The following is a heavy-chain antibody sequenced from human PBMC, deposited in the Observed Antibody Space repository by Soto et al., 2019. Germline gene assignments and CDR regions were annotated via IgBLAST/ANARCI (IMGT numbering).Heavy chain of an antibody. Sequence: PGGSLRLSCAASGFTFNGYWMAWVRQAPGKGLEWVANIKQDGSDKNYVDSVKGRFTISRDNAKNSLYLQMNSLRVEDTAVYYCARDTSGALDHWGQGTLVTVSS. CDR3: ARDTSGALDH. D-gene: IGHD2-15*01. CDR1: GFTFNGYW. J-gene: IGHJ4*02. V-gene: IGHV3-7*01. CDR2: IKQDGSDK.